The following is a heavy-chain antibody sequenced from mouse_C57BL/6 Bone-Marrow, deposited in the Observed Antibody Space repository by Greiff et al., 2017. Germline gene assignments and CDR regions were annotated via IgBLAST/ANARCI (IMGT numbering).Heavy chain of an antibody. J-gene: IGHJ1*03. CDR3: ARGVYYDYDGYFDV. V-gene: IGHV5-4*03. CDR1: GFTFSSSA. CDR2: ISDGGSYT. D-gene: IGHD2-4*01. Sequence: EVKLVESGGGLVKPGGSLKLSCAASGFTFSSSAMSWVRQTPEKRLAWVATISDGGSYTYYPDNVKGRFTISRDHAKNNLYLQMSHLKSEDTAMYYCARGVYYDYDGYFDVWGTGTTVTVSS.